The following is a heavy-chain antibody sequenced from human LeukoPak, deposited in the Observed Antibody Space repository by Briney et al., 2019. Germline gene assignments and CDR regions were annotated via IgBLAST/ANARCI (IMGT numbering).Heavy chain of an antibody. J-gene: IGHJ4*02. CDR2: IKSKTDGWTT. CDR1: GFTFSNAW. D-gene: IGHD2-2*01. V-gene: IGHV3-15*01. Sequence: GGSLRLSCAASGFTFSNAWMSWVRQAPGKGLEWVGRIKSKTDGWTTDYAAPVKGRFTISRDDSKNTLYLQMNSLKTEDTAVYYCTTDFIVVGIDYWGQGTLVTVSS. CDR3: TTDFIVVGIDY.